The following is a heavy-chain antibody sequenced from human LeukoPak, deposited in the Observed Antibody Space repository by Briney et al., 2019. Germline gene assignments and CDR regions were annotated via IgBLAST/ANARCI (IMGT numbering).Heavy chain of an antibody. CDR2: ISSSSSYI. Sequence: GGSLRLSCAASGFTFSSYAMSWVRQAPGKGLEWVSSISSSSSYICYADSVKGRFTISRDNAKNSLYLQMNSLRAEDTAVYYCARDNSWTQVYFDYWGQGTLVTVSS. J-gene: IGHJ4*02. CDR1: GFTFSSYA. CDR3: ARDNSWTQVYFDY. D-gene: IGHD6-13*01. V-gene: IGHV3-21*01.